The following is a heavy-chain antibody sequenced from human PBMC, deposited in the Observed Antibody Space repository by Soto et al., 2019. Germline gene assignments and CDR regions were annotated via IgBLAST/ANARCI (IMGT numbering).Heavy chain of an antibody. CDR1: EDSITGSY. CDR2: IYHSGTT. J-gene: IGHJ4*02. V-gene: IGHV4-59*01. CDR3: ARDMPYAAGSLAGCDY. D-gene: IGHD1-26*01. Sequence: KSSETLSLTCTVSEDSITGSYWSWIRQPPGKTLEWIGYIYHSGTTTYNPSLKSRVSISVDTSKNQFSLRLTSVIAADTAVYYCARDMPYAAGSLAGCDYWGQGILVTVSS.